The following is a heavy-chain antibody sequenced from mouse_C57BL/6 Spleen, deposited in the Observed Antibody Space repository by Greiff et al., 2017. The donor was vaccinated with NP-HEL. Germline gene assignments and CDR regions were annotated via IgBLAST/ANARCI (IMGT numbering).Heavy chain of an antibody. J-gene: IGHJ2*01. CDR2: IYPGDGDT. Sequence: VQLQQSGPELVKPGASVKISCKASGYAFSSSWMNWVKQRPGKGLEWIGRIYPGDGDTNYNGKFKGKATLTADKSSSTAYMQLSSLTSEDFAVYFCARGMGFYFDYWGQGTTLTVSS. CDR1: GYAFSSSW. D-gene: IGHD2-3*01. V-gene: IGHV1-82*01. CDR3: ARGMGFYFDY.